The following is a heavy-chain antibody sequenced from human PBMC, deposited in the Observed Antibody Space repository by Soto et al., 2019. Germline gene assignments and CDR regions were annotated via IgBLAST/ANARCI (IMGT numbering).Heavy chain of an antibody. CDR3: ARVTVNAMILSPITC. D-gene: IGHD2-21*01. CDR2: MSFDGSNK. CDR1: GFTFSSYA. V-gene: IGHV3-30-3*01. J-gene: IGHJ4*02. Sequence: QVQLVESGGGVVQPGRSLRLSCAASGFTFSSYAMHWVRQAPGKGLEWVAVMSFDGSNKYYAVSVKGRFTMSRDNSKQTLYLQMNSLRAEETAVYYRARVTVNAMILSPITCWGQGILVTVSS.